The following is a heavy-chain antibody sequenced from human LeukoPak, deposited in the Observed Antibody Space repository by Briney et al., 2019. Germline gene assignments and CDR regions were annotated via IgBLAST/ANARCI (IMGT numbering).Heavy chain of an antibody. CDR1: GFTFSSYW. CDR3: ARGRDYGDSGDY. D-gene: IGHD4-17*01. Sequence: GGSLRLSCAASGFTFSSYWMSWVRQAPGKGLEWVANIKQDGSEKHYVDSVKGRFIISRDNAKNSLYLQMNSLRAEDTAVYCCARGRDYGDSGDYWGQGTLVTVSS. J-gene: IGHJ4*02. CDR2: IKQDGSEK. V-gene: IGHV3-7*03.